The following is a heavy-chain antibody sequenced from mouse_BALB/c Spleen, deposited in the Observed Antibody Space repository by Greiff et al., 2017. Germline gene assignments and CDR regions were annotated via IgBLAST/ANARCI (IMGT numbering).Heavy chain of an antibody. CDR2: IDPENGDT. CDR1: GFNIKDYY. Sequence: EVKLQESGAELVRSGASVKLSCTASGFNIKDYYMHWVKQRPEQGLEWIGWIDPENGDTEYAPKFQGKATMTADTSSNTAYLQLSSLTSEDTAVYYCNAYYGSSYAFDYWGQGTTLTVSS. V-gene: IGHV14-4*02. D-gene: IGHD1-1*01. J-gene: IGHJ2*01. CDR3: NAYYGSSYAFDY.